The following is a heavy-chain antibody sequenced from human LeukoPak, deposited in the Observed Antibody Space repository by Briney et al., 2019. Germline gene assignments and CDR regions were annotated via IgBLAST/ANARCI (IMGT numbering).Heavy chain of an antibody. J-gene: IGHJ4*02. CDR3: ARPHSTCRYVCDY. CDR2: IYPGDSDT. D-gene: IGHD2-2*01. CDR1: GTDFSTYW. Sequence: PGESLKISCQVSGTDFSTYWVAWVRQMPGKGLEWLGVIYPGDSDTRYSPSFEGQVTISVDKSISTAYLQWSSLKATDSAVYYCARPHSTCRYVCDYWGQGTLVTVSS. V-gene: IGHV5-51*01.